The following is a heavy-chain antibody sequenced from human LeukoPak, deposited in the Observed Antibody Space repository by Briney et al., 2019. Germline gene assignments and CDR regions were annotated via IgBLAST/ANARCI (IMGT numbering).Heavy chain of an antibody. Sequence: GGSLRLSCAASGFTFSAHSMNWVRQAPGKGLGWVASISSRSSYIYYGGSVKGRYTVSRENARNSVYLQMNSLRVADTAVYYCVRRAVSGEEALDFYYWGQGTLVTVSS. J-gene: IGHJ4*02. CDR1: GFTFSAHS. CDR2: ISSRSSYI. D-gene: IGHD6-19*01. CDR3: VRRAVSGEEALDFYY. V-gene: IGHV3-21*01.